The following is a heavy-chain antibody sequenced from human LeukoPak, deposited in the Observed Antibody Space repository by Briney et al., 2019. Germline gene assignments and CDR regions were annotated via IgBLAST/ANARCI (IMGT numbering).Heavy chain of an antibody. CDR2: INHSGST. CDR3: ARFRRNSGYSYGRTPHYYYYGMDV. D-gene: IGHD5-18*01. V-gene: IGHV4-34*01. CDR1: GGSVSGYY. J-gene: IGHJ6*02. Sequence: SETLSLTCAVYGGSVSGYYWSWIRQPPGKGLEWIGEINHSGSTNYNPSLKSRVTISVDTSKNQFSLKLSSVTAADTAVYYCARFRRNSGYSYGRTPHYYYYGMDVWGQGTTVTVSS.